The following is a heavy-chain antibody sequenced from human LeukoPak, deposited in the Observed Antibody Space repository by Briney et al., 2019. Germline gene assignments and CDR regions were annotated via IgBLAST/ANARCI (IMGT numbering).Heavy chain of an antibody. V-gene: IGHV3-30-3*01. Sequence: GGSLRLSCAASGFTFSSYAMHWVRQAPGKGLEWVAVISYDGSNKYYADSVKGRFTISRDNSKNTLYLQMNSLRAEDTAVYYCARIPAANPPLGYFDIWGQGTMVTVSS. J-gene: IGHJ3*02. CDR3: ARIPAANPPLGYFDI. CDR2: ISYDGSNK. D-gene: IGHD2-2*01. CDR1: GFTFSSYA.